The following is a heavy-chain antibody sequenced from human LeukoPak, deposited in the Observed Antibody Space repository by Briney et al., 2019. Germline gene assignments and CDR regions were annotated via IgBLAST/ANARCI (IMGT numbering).Heavy chain of an antibody. Sequence: EPGGSLRLSCAVSGFSFSAYAMNWVRQAPGKGLEWVSYISIGSSTGTSTMYYADSVKGRFTISRDSAKNSLYLQMNSLRAEDTAVYYCARDQYYGSGSYYNQYYGMDVWGQGTTVTVSS. J-gene: IGHJ6*02. CDR1: GFSFSAYA. V-gene: IGHV3-48*01. CDR3: ARDQYYGSGSYYNQYYGMDV. CDR2: ISIGSSTGTSTM. D-gene: IGHD3-10*01.